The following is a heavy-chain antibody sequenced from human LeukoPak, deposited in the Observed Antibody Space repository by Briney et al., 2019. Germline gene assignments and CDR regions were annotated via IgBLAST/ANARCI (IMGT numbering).Heavy chain of an antibody. J-gene: IGHJ4*02. CDR1: GFNFDEYA. D-gene: IGHD2-15*01. CDR3: AKDRYCTSSSCPIDY. V-gene: IGHV3-9*01. Sequence: SGGSLRLSCVGSGFNFDEYAMHWVRQPPGKGLEWVSGISSNSDDIGYADSVKGRFTISRDSAKKSLYLQMNSLRAEDTALYYCAKDRYCTSSSCPIDYRGRGTLVTVSS. CDR2: ISSNSDDI.